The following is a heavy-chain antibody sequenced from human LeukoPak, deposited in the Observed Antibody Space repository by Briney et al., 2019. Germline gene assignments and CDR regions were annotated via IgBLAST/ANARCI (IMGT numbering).Heavy chain of an antibody. CDR2: IYYSGST. CDR3: ARPYYYDSRIDS. CDR1: GGSISSGDYY. V-gene: IGHV4-30-4*01. Sequence: SETLSLTCTVSGGSISSGDYYWSWIRQPPGKGLEWIGYIYYSGSTYYNPSLKSRVTISVDTSKNQLSLKLTSVTAADTAVYYCARPYYYDSRIDSWGQGTLVTVSS. J-gene: IGHJ5*01. D-gene: IGHD3-22*01.